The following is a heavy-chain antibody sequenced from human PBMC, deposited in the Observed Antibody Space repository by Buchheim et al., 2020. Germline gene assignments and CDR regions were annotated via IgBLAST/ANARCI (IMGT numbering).Heavy chain of an antibody. D-gene: IGHD3-9*01. J-gene: IGHJ4*02. CDR1: GFTFGSYS. CDR3: AKRLTWKNSARTFDY. CDR2: ISYSGRTT. V-gene: IGHV3-23*01. Sequence: EVQLLESGGGSVQPGGSLRLSCAASGFTFGSYSMNWVRQVPGKGLEWVCIISYSGRTTFYADSVKGRFTISRHNSKRTLYLQMDSLRAENTAVYYCAKRLTWKNSARTFDYWGQGTL.